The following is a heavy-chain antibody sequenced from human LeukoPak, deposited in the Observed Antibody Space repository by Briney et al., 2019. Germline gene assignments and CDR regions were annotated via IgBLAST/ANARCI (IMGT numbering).Heavy chain of an antibody. J-gene: IGHJ3*02. CDR3: AKGVVPAALPLYHTFDI. Sequence: GGSLRLSYAASGFTFSSYAMSWVRQAPGKGSEWVSAISGSGGSTYYADSVKGRFTISRDNSKNTLYLQMNSLRAEDTAVYYCAKGVVPAALPLYHTFDIWGQGTMVTVSS. D-gene: IGHD2-2*01. CDR1: GFTFSSYA. CDR2: ISGSGGST. V-gene: IGHV3-23*01.